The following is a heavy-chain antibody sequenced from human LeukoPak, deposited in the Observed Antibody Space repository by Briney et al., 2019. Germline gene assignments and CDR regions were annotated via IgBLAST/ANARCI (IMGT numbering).Heavy chain of an antibody. V-gene: IGHV4-34*01. D-gene: IGHD3-10*01. CDR3: ARGRSMVRGVIRANFDY. CDR1: GGSFSGYY. CDR2: INHSGST. J-gene: IGHJ4*02. Sequence: PSETLSLTCAVYGGSFSGYYWSWIRQPPGKGLEWIGEINHSGSTNYNPSLKSRVTISVDTSKNQFSLKLSSVTAADTAVYYCARGRSMVRGVIRANFDYWGQGTLVTVSS.